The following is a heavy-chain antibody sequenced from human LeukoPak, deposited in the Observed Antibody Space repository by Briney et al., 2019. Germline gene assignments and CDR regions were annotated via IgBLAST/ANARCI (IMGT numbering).Heavy chain of an antibody. V-gene: IGHV3-23*01. J-gene: IGHJ4*02. CDR3: AKARAPSIAVANYYFDY. CDR2: ISGSGGST. Sequence: GGSLRLSCAASGFTFSSYAMSWVRQAPGKGLEWVSAISGSGGSTYYADSVKGRFTISRDNSRSTLYLQMNSLRAEDTAVYYCAKARAPSIAVANYYFDYWGQGTLVTVSS. CDR1: GFTFSSYA. D-gene: IGHD6-19*01.